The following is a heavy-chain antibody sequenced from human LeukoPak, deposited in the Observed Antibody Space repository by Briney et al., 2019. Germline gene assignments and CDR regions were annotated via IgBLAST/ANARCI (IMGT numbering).Heavy chain of an antibody. Sequence: VASVKVSCKASEYTFTGYYMHWVRQAPGQGLEWMGWIDPNTGDSNYVQKFQGRVTMTRDTSISTAYMELSRLRSDDTAFYYCARIRYCGGISCYYIDYWGQGTLVTVSA. CDR2: IDPNTGDS. CDR1: EYTFTGYY. V-gene: IGHV1-2*02. J-gene: IGHJ4*02. CDR3: ARIRYCGGISCYYIDY. D-gene: IGHD2-2*01.